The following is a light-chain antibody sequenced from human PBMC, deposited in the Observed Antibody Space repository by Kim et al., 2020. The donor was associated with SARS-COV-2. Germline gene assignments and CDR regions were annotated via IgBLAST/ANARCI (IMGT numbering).Light chain of an antibody. Sequence: SSELTQDPAVSVALGQTVSITCQGDSLRSYYATWYQQKPGQAPILVIYGKNNRPSGIPDRFSGSSSGNTASLIITGTQAGDEADYYCNSRDSNDNVVFGGGTQLTVL. V-gene: IGLV3-19*01. CDR1: SLRSYY. J-gene: IGLJ2*01. CDR2: GKN. CDR3: NSRDSNDNVV.